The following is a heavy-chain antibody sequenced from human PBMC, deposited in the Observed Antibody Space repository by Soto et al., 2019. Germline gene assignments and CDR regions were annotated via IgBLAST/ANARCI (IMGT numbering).Heavy chain of an antibody. J-gene: IGHJ4*02. CDR2: ISYDGSNK. CDR3: AKDLHLYGSGSTSFDY. D-gene: IGHD3-10*01. Sequence: LRLSCAASGFTFSSYAMHWVRQAPGKGLEWVAVISYDGSNKYYADSVKGRFTISRDNSKDTLYLQMNSLRAEDTAVYYCAKDLHLYGSGSTSFDYWGQGTLVTV. V-gene: IGHV3-30-3*01. CDR1: GFTFSSYA.